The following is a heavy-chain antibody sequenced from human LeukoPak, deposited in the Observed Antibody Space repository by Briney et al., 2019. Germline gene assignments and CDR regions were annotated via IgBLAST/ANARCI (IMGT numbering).Heavy chain of an antibody. J-gene: IGHJ4*02. CDR2: VSDDGRKK. CDR3: ATGAVVGAPKYYFDS. Sequence: GGSLRLSCVASGFTFTNYAIHWVRQAPGKGLEWVALVSDDGRKKYYADFVKGRFTISRDNSKKTLYLEMNSLGGEDTAVYYCATGAVVGAPKYYFDSWGQGTLVTVSS. D-gene: IGHD1-26*01. V-gene: IGHV3-30*04. CDR1: GFTFTNYA.